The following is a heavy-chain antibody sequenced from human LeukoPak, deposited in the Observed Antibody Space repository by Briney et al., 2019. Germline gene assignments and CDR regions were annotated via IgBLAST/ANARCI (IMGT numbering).Heavy chain of an antibody. CDR3: AREGHYYDSSGYYY. CDR2: INHSGST. D-gene: IGHD3-22*01. CDR1: GGSFSGYY. V-gene: IGHV4-34*01. J-gene: IGHJ4*02. Sequence: SETLSLTCAVYGGSFSGYYWSWLRQPPGKGLEWIGEINHSGSTNYNPSLKSRVTISVDTSKNQFSLKLSSVTAADTAVYYCAREGHYYDSSGYYYWGQGTLVTVSS.